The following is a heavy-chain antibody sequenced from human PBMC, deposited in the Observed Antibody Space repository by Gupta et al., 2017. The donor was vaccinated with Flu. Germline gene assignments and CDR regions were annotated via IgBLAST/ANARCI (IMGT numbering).Heavy chain of an antibody. J-gene: IGHJ4*02. CDR3: ARERTYKLELED. CDR2: VSGDGRTI. V-gene: IGHV3-30*04. Sequence: VRQAPGKGLEWVAVVSGDGRTIYYTDSVKGRFTISRGNSKNTVSLQMNSLRAEDTALYYCARERTYKLELEDWGQGTLVTVSS. D-gene: IGHD1-7*01.